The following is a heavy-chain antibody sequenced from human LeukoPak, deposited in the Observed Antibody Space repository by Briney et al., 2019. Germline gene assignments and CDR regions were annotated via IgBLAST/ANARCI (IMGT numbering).Heavy chain of an antibody. V-gene: IGHV3-30*02. CDR3: AKERSSGWYGGTDY. CDR2: IRYDGSNK. D-gene: IGHD6-19*01. Sequence: PGGSLRLSCAASGFTFSSYGMHWVRQAPGKGLEWVAFIRYDGSNKYYADSVKGRFTISRDNSKNTLYLQMSSLRAEDTAVYYCAKERSSGWYGGTDYWGQGTLVTVSS. CDR1: GFTFSSYG. J-gene: IGHJ4*02.